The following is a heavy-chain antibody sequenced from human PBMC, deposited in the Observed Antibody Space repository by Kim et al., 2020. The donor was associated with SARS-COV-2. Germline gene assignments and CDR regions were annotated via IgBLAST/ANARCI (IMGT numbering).Heavy chain of an antibody. Sequence: GSNKYDADSVKGRCTISRDNSKNTLYLQMNSLRAEDRAVYYCARADAFDIWGQGTMVTVSS. CDR3: ARADAFDI. V-gene: IGHV3-33*01. CDR2: GSNK. J-gene: IGHJ3*02.